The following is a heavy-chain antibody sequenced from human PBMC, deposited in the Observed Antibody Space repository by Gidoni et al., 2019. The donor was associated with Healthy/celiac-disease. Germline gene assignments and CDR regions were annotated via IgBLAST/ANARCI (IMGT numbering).Heavy chain of an antibody. V-gene: IGHV1-69*06. CDR1: GCTFSSYA. CDR3: ARGGIWQLARNWFDP. J-gene: IGHJ5*02. Sequence: QVQLVQSGAEVKKPGSSVKVSCKASGCTFSSYAISWVRQAPGQGPEWMGGIIPIFGTANYAQKFQGRVTITADKSTSTAYMELSSLRSEDTAVYYCARGGIWQLARNWFDPWGQGTLVTVSS. D-gene: IGHD6-6*01. CDR2: IIPIFGTA.